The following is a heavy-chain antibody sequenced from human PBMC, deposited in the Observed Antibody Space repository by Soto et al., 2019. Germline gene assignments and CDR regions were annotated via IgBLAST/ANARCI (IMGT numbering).Heavy chain of an antibody. Sequence: GGSLRLSCAASGFTFSSYAMGWVRQGPGKGLEWVAVVSIGGSTHYADSVRGRFTISRDNSKNTLSLQMNSLTAEDTAVYFCAKRRGAGGHFDYWGQGALVTVSS. CDR3: AKRRGAGGHFDY. CDR1: GFTFSSYA. J-gene: IGHJ4*02. CDR2: VSIGGST. V-gene: IGHV3-23*01. D-gene: IGHD2-15*01.